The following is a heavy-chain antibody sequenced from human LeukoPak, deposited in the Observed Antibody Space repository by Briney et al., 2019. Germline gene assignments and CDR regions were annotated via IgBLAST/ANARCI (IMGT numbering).Heavy chain of an antibody. Sequence: GGSLRLSCAASGFTFRNYTVHWVRQAPGQGLEWVAVISDDGRNEYYVDSVKGRFTAPRDNSKHTLYLQMNSLRAEAPPVYYCARDRWRRGYDTQYYYYYAMDVWGKGTTVTVS. CDR2: ISDDGRNE. D-gene: IGHD5-12*01. CDR1: GFTFRNYT. V-gene: IGHV3-30*04. J-gene: IGHJ6*04. CDR3: ARDRWRRGYDTQYYYYYAMDV.